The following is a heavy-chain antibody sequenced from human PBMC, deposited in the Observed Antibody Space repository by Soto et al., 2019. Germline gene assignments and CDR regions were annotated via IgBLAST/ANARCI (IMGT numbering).Heavy chain of an antibody. CDR2: IYYSGST. J-gene: IGHJ5*02. D-gene: IGHD3-3*01. CDR1: GGSISSSSYY. Sequence: SETLSLSCTVSGGSISSSSYYWGWIRQPPGKGLEWIGSIYYSGSTYYNPSLKSRVTISVDTSKNQFSLKLSSVTAADTAVYYCASLRFLECLSPWGQGTLVTVSS. CDR3: ASLRFLECLSP. V-gene: IGHV4-39*01.